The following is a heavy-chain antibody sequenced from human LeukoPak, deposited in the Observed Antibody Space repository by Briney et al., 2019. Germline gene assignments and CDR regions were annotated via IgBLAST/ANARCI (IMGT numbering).Heavy chain of an antibody. CDR3: ARHLRFGSGFDI. V-gene: IGHV4-38-2*02. J-gene: IGHJ3*02. CDR1: GYSISSGYY. D-gene: IGHD3-10*01. Sequence: SETLSLTCTVSGYSISSGYYWGWIRPPPGKGLEWIGSIYHSGSTYYNPSLKSRVTISVDTSKNQFSLKLSSVTAADTAVYYCARHLRFGSGFDIWGQGTMVTVSS. CDR2: IYHSGST.